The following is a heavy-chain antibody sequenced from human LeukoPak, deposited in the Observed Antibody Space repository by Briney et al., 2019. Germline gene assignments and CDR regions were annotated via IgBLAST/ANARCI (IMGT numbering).Heavy chain of an antibody. J-gene: IGHJ4*02. V-gene: IGHV1-18*01. Sequence: GASVKVSCKASGYTFTSYGISWVRQAPGQGLEWMGWISAYNGNTNYAQKLQGRVTMTTDTSTSTAYMELRSLRSDDTAVYYCARALASVHTQILSAAGLGDYWGQGTLVTVSS. CDR2: ISAYNGNT. D-gene: IGHD6-13*01. CDR1: GYTFTSYG. CDR3: ARALASVHTQILSAAGLGDY.